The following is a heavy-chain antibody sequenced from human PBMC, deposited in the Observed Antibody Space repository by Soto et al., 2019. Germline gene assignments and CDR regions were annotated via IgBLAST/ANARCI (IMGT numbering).Heavy chain of an antibody. Sequence: PGGSLRLSCAASGFTFSSYAMSWVRQAPGKGLEWVSAISGSGGSTYYADSVKGRFTISRDNSKNTLYLQMNSLRAEDTAVYYCAKDVYCGGDCSPDYRYFEHWGQGTLVTVSS. V-gene: IGHV3-23*01. CDR2: ISGSGGST. CDR1: GFTFSSYA. J-gene: IGHJ1*01. D-gene: IGHD2-21*02. CDR3: AKDVYCGGDCSPDYRYFEH.